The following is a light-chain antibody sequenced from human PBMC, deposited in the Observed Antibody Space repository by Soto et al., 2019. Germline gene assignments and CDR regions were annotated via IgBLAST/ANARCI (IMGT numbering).Light chain of an antibody. J-gene: IGKJ3*01. Sequence: DIQMTQSPSSLSASVGDRVTITCQASQDIRNYLNWYQQKPGKAPKLLMSDASILETGVPSRFSGSGSGTDFTCTISGLQPEDIATYYCQQYDTLPPTFGPGTKVDLK. CDR2: DAS. V-gene: IGKV1-33*01. CDR3: QQYDTLPPT. CDR1: QDIRNY.